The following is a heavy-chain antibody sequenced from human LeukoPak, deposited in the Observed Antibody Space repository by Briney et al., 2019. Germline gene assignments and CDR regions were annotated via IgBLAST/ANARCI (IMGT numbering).Heavy chain of an antibody. CDR3: ALTGTTGSEHAFDI. V-gene: IGHV1-18*01. J-gene: IGHJ3*02. Sequence: ASVKVSCRASGYTFTSYGISWVRQAPGQGLEWMGWISAYNGNTNYAQKLQGRVTMTTDTSTSTAYMELRSLRSDDTAVYYCALTGTTGSEHAFDIWGQGTMVTVSS. D-gene: IGHD1-7*01. CDR1: GYTFTSYG. CDR2: ISAYNGNT.